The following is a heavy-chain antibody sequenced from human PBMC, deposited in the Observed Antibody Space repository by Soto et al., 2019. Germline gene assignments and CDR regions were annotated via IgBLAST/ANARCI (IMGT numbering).Heavy chain of an antibody. CDR3: AKGPHYYDSSGPYYFDY. V-gene: IGHV3-30*18. Sequence: QVQLVESGGGVVQPGRSLRLSCAASGFTFSSYGMHWVRQAPGKGLEWVAVISYDGSNKYYADSVKGRFTISRDNSRNTLYLQMNSLRAEDTAVYYCAKGPHYYDSSGPYYFDYWGQGTLVTVSS. CDR2: ISYDGSNK. CDR1: GFTFSSYG. J-gene: IGHJ4*02. D-gene: IGHD3-22*01.